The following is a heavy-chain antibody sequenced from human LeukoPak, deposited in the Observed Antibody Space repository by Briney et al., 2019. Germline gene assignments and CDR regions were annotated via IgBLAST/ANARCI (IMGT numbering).Heavy chain of an antibody. CDR3: ARDFTSAAGL. CDR1: GFTFGSYS. Sequence: GGSLRLSCAASGFTFGSYSMNWVRQAPGKGLEWVSYISSSSSTIYYADSVKGRFTISRDNAKNSLYLQMNSLRAEDTAVYYCARDFTSAAGLWGQGTLVTVSS. V-gene: IGHV3-48*01. J-gene: IGHJ4*02. D-gene: IGHD6-13*01. CDR2: ISSSSSTI.